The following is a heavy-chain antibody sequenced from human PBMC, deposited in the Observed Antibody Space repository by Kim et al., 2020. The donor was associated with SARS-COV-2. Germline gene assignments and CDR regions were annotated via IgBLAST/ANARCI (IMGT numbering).Heavy chain of an antibody. J-gene: IGHJ6*01. D-gene: IGHD3-22*01. CDR1: GYTFTSYA. V-gene: IGHV7-4-1*02. CDR3: ARIRPVSSGYYYHYYGMDV. Sequence: ASVKVSCKASGYTFTSYAMNWVRQAPGQGLEWMGWINTNTWNPTYAQGFTGRFAFSLDTSVSTAYVQISSLKAEDTAVYYCARIRPVSSGYYYHYYGMDVCGQGPTVTVSS. CDR2: INTNTWNP.